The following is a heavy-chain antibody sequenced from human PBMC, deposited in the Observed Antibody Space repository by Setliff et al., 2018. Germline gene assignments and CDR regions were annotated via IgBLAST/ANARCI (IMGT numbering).Heavy chain of an antibody. D-gene: IGHD2-15*01. V-gene: IGHV1-69*05. J-gene: IGHJ4*02. CDR3: ARDKPDFVVVEAAARLDY. CDR2: IIPMFGPA. CDR1: GGTLSNYA. Sequence: ASVKVSCKASGGTLSNYAISWVRQAPGQGLEWMGGIIPMFGPANYAQKFQGRVIMTTDTSTSTVYMDLRNLRSDDTAVYYCARDKPDFVVVEAAARLDYWGQGSLVTVSS.